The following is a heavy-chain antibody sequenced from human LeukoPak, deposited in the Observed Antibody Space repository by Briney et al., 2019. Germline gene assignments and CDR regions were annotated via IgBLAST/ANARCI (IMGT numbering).Heavy chain of an antibody. J-gene: IGHJ4*02. CDR2: ITSSGGST. D-gene: IGHD3-9*01. Sequence: PGGSLRLSCVASGFTFSSYAMNWVRQAPGMGLEWVSVITSSGGSTAYADSVRGRFTISRDNSKNTLYMQMNSLRAEDTAVYYCVTESTGTLDYWGRGILVTVSS. CDR3: VTESTGTLDY. CDR1: GFTFSSYA. V-gene: IGHV3-23*01.